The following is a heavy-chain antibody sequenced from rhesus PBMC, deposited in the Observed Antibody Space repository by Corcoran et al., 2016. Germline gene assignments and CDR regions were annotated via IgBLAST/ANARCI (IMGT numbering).Heavy chain of an antibody. Sequence: QLQLQESGPGLVKPSETLSVTCAVSGGSISSSYWSWIRQAPGKGLEWIGVIYGSGSSTNYNPSLKGRVTLSLDTSKNQLSLRLSSVTAADTAVYYCASSAGTRSAFDFWGQGLRVTVSS. CDR2: IYGSGSST. D-gene: IGHD1-20*01. V-gene: IGHV4-169*02. CDR3: ASSAGTRSAFDF. J-gene: IGHJ3*01. CDR1: GGSISSSY.